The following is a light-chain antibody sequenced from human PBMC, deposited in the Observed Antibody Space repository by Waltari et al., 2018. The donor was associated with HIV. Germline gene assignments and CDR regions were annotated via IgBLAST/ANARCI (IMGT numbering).Light chain of an antibody. CDR3: QSFDSSLNGYVV. CDR1: SSNLGSGYD. J-gene: IGLJ2*01. V-gene: IGLV1-40*01. Sequence: QSVLTQPPSVSAAPGQKVTISCSGSSSNLGSGYDVHWYQQFPGTSPRLLIYANSNRPSGVPDRFSGSKSDRSASLAITGLQAEDEAEYYCQSFDSSLNGYVVFGGGTKLTVL. CDR2: ANS.